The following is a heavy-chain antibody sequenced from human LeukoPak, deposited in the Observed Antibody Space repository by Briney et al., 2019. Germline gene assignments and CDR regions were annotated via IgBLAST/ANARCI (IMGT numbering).Heavy chain of an antibody. CDR1: GYTFTSYG. V-gene: IGHV1-18*01. D-gene: IGHD3-3*01. CDR3: ARGLGDFWSGPYYFDY. Sequence: ASVKVSCKASGYTFTSYGISWVRQAPGQGLEWMGWISAYNGNTNYAQKPQGRVTMTTDTSTSAAYMELRSLRSDDTAVYYCARGLGDFWSGPYYFDYWGQGTLVTVSS. J-gene: IGHJ4*02. CDR2: ISAYNGNT.